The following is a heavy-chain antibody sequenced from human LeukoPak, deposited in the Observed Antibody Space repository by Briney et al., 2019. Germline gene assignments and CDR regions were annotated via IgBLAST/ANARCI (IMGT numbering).Heavy chain of an antibody. CDR2: IWYGGSHK. CDR1: GFTFSSYG. D-gene: IGHD2/OR15-2a*01. V-gene: IGHV3-33*06. J-gene: IGHJ6*03. Sequence: GGSLRLSCAASGFTFSSYGMHWVRQAPGKGLEWLAVIWYGGSHKYNADSVKGRFTISRDNSKNTLYLQMNSLRAEDTAVYYCTKVQREIEPFMDVWGKGTTVTVSS. CDR3: TKVQREIEPFMDV.